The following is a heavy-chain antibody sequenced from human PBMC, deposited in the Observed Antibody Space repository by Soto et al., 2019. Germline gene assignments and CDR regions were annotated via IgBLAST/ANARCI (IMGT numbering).Heavy chain of an antibody. CDR1: GFTFSSYS. Sequence: GSLRLSCAASGFTFSSYSMNWVRQAPGKGLEWVSSISSSSSYIYYADSVKGRFTISRDNAKNSLYLQMNSLRAEDTAVYYCARDLAVRGYSGYDDAFDIWGQGTMVTVSS. J-gene: IGHJ3*02. D-gene: IGHD5-12*01. CDR3: ARDLAVRGYSGYDDAFDI. CDR2: ISSSSSYI. V-gene: IGHV3-21*01.